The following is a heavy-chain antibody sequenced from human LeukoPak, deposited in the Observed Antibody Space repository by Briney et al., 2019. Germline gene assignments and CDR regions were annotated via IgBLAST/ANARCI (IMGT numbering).Heavy chain of an antibody. V-gene: IGHV4-38-2*02. D-gene: IGHD3-10*01. Sequence: SETLSLTCAVSGYSISSGYYWGWIRQPPGKGPEWIGSIYHSGSTYYNPSLKSRVTISVDTSKNQFSLKLSSVTAADTAVYYCAREVLLWFGELSQFDYWGQGTLVTVSS. CDR2: IYHSGST. J-gene: IGHJ4*02. CDR1: GYSISSGYY. CDR3: AREVLLWFGELSQFDY.